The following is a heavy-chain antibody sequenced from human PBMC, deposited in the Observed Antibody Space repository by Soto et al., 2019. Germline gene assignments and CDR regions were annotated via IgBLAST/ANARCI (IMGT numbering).Heavy chain of an antibody. J-gene: IGHJ4*02. CDR2: INHSGST. CDR1: GGSFSGYY. Sequence: SETLSLTCAVYGGSFSGYYWSWIRQPPGKGLEWIGEINHSGSTNYNPSLKSRVTISVDTSKNQFSLKLSSVTAADTAVYYCARSRSWGGWNFDYWGQGPRSPSP. V-gene: IGHV4-34*01. CDR3: ARSRSWGGWNFDY. D-gene: IGHD6-19*01.